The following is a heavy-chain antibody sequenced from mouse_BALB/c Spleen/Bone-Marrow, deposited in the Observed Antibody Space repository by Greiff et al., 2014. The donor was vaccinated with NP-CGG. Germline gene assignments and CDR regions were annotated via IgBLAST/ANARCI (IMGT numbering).Heavy chain of an antibody. D-gene: IGHD2-14*01. Sequence: EVKLVESGAELVKPWASVKLSCTASGFNIKDTYMHWVKQRPEQGLEWIGRIDPANGNTKYDSKFRGKATIPADTSSNTAYLQLSSPASEDDAVYYCGGRYDGMAVDYGGQGTSVTVSS. J-gene: IGHJ4*01. CDR2: IDPANGNT. V-gene: IGHV14-3*02. CDR3: GGRYDGMAVDY. CDR1: GFNIKDTY.